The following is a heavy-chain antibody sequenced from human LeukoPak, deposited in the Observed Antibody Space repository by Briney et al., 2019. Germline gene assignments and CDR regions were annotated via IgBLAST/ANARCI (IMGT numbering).Heavy chain of an antibody. V-gene: IGHV4-30-2*01. Sequence: PSETLSLTCTVSGGSISSGGYYWSWIRQPPGKGLEWIGNIYQSGSTYYNPSLKSRVTISVDRSKNQFSLKLSSVTAADTAVYYCARVHRITMVRGVPTTLYYFDYWGQGTLVTVSS. D-gene: IGHD3-10*01. CDR3: ARVHRITMVRGVPTTLYYFDY. CDR2: IYQSGST. CDR1: GGSISSGGYY. J-gene: IGHJ4*02.